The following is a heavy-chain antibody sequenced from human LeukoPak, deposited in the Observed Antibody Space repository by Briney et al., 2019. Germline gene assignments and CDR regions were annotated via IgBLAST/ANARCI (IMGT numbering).Heavy chain of an antibody. J-gene: IGHJ3*02. CDR3: ARKGIQLWLAAFDI. Sequence: ASEKVSCKASGYTFTSYYMHWVRQAPRQGLEWMGIINPSDGSTSYAQKFQGRVTMTRDNSTSPVFMELSSLGSEDTAVYYCARKGIQLWLAAFDIWGQGTMLTVSS. CDR1: GYTFTSYY. D-gene: IGHD5-18*01. CDR2: INPSDGST. V-gene: IGHV1-46*01.